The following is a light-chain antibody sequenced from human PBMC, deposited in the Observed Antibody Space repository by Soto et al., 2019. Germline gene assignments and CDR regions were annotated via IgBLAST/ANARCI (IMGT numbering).Light chain of an antibody. J-gene: IGKJ2*01. CDR2: AAR. V-gene: IGKV1-39*01. CDR3: QQSHSTPYT. CDR1: QSISRN. Sequence: DIQLTQSPSSLSPSVGDRITLSCRASQSISRNLNWYQQMPGKAHSLLIYAARDLQSGVPGRFSGSGSGTEFNLTISSMQPEDIATYYCQQSHSTPYTFGQGTKLEI.